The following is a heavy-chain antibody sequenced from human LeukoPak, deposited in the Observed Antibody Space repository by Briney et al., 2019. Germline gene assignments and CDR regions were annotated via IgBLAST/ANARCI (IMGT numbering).Heavy chain of an antibody. J-gene: IGHJ3*02. Sequence: ASVKVSCKVSGYTLTELSMHWVRQAPGKGLEWIGGFDPEDGETIYAQKFQGRVTITADKSTSTAYMELSSLRSEDTAVYYCARGLGAHYYDSSGHIDAFDIWGQGTMVTVSS. V-gene: IGHV1-24*01. CDR1: GYTLTELS. CDR2: FDPEDGET. CDR3: ARGLGAHYYDSSGHIDAFDI. D-gene: IGHD3-22*01.